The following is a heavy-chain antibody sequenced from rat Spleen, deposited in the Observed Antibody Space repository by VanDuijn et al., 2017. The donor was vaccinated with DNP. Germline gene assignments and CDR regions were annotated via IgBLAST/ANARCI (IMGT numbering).Heavy chain of an antibody. CDR1: GFSLTTYS. CDR2: MWYDGDT. V-gene: IGHV2-15*01. D-gene: IGHD4-3*01. CDR3: IFGFYFFDY. J-gene: IGHJ2*01. Sequence: QVQLKESGPGLVQPSETLSLTCTVSGFSLTTYSVSWVRQPSGKGPEWMGKMWYDGDTAYNSALKSRLSISRDTSKSQVFLKMTSLQTEDTSIYFCIFGFYFFDYWGQGVMVTVSS.